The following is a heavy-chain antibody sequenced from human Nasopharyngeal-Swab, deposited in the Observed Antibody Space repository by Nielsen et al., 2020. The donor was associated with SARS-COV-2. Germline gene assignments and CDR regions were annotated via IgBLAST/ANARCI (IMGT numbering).Heavy chain of an antibody. V-gene: IGHV5-51*01. CDR1: GHSFSNYW. D-gene: IGHD4-17*01. Sequence: GESLKISCKGFGHSFSNYWFAWVRQMPGKGLEWMGIIYPGNSDTRYSPSFQGQVTISVDKSISTAYLQWSSLRASDTAIYYCARQRTTLTLGRAFDLWGQGTMVTVSS. CDR2: IYPGNSDT. J-gene: IGHJ3*01. CDR3: ARQRTTLTLGRAFDL.